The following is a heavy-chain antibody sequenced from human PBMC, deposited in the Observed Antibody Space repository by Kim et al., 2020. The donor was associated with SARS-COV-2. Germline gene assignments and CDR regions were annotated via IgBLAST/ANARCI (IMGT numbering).Heavy chain of an antibody. D-gene: IGHD1-20*01. Sequence: VNGRFTISRDNAKNSLYLQMNSLRAEDTAVYYCARDQYNWNDGSDNWFDPWGQGTLVTVSS. J-gene: IGHJ5*02. V-gene: IGHV3-11*04. CDR3: ARDQYNWNDGSDNWFDP.